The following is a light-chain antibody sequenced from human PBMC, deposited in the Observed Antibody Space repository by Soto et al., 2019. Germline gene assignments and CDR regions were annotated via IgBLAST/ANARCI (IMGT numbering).Light chain of an antibody. J-gene: IGLJ1*01. Sequence: QPGLTHPASLSLSPGQPITIPCTGRSSDIGDYDYVSWYRQHPGQAPKVLISAVSNRPSGVSNRFSGSKSGNTASLTISGLQAEDEADYYCNSYATGNTRVFGTGAKVTVL. CDR3: NSYATGNTRV. V-gene: IGLV2-14*01. CDR2: AVS. CDR1: SSDIGDYDY.